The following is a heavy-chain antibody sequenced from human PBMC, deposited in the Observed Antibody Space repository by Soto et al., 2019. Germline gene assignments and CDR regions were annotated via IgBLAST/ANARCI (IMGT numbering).Heavy chain of an antibody. CDR2: IKQDGSEK. D-gene: IGHD6-19*01. Sequence: GGSLRLSCAASGFTFSSYWMSWVRQAPGKGLEWVANIKQDGSEKYYVDSVKGRFTISRGNAKNSLYLQMNSLRAEDTAVYYCARWEYSSGCLFDYWGQGTLVTVSS. CDR3: ARWEYSSGCLFDY. V-gene: IGHV3-7*01. CDR1: GFTFSSYW. J-gene: IGHJ4*02.